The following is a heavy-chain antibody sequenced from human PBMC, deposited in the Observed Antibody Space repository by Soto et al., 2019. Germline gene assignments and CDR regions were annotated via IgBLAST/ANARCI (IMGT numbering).Heavy chain of an antibody. CDR2: ISWNSGSI. V-gene: IGHV3-9*01. D-gene: IGHD4-17*01. Sequence: EVQLVESGGGLVQPGRSLRLSCAASGFTFDDYAMHWVRQAPGKGLEWVSGISWNSGSIGYADSVKGRFTISRDNAKNSLYLQMNSLRAEDTALYYCAMVTTGFIWGQGTLVTVSS. CDR3: AMVTTGFI. CDR1: GFTFDDYA. J-gene: IGHJ4*02.